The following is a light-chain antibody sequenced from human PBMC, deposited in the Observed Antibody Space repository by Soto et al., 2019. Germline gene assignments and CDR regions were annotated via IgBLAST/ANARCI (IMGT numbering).Light chain of an antibody. CDR1: HNINNNY. J-gene: IGKJ5*01. V-gene: IGKV3-20*01. CDR2: DAS. Sequence: VLTQAPGTLSLSPGGRATLSCRAVHNINNNYLAWYQHKPGQAPRLLIYDASLRATGVPDRFSGSGSGTDFTLTITRLEPDDSAVYYCQQHGISHITFGQGTRLEIK. CDR3: QQHGISHIT.